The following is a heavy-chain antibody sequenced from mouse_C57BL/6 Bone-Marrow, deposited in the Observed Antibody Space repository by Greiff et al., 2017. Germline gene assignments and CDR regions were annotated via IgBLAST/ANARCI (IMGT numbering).Heavy chain of an antibody. CDR2: IWWDDDK. D-gene: IGHD4-1*01. Sequence: ESGPGIFQPSQTLSLTCSFSGFSLSTFGMGVGWIRQPSGKGLEWLAHIWWDDDKYYNPALKSRLPISKDTSKNQVFLKIANVDTADTATDYCARMCGRGNYFDYGGQGTTLTVSS. J-gene: IGHJ2*01. V-gene: IGHV8-8*01. CDR3: ARMCGRGNYFDY. CDR1: GFSLSTFGMG.